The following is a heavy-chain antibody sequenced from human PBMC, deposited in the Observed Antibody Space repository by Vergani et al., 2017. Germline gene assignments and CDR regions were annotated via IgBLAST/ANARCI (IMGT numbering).Heavy chain of an antibody. CDR1: GFTFKNNT. V-gene: IGHV3-21*02. D-gene: IGHD2-15*01. CDR2: ISSSSAYL. Sequence: VQLVASGGGLVKPGGSLRLSCEGSGFTFKNNTLTWVRQAPGKGLEWVSSISSSSAYLHYADSVKGRFTISRDNAKKSLFLQMNNLRADDTAVYYCASRVSANGGLDTWGQGTLVTVSS. CDR3: ASRVSANGGLDT. J-gene: IGHJ5*02.